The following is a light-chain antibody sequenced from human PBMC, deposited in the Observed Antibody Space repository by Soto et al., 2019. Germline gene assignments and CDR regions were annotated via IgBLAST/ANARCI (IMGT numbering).Light chain of an antibody. CDR2: GNS. CDR1: SSNIGAGYD. CDR3: QSYDSSLSGSVDV. V-gene: IGLV1-40*01. Sequence: QAVVTQPPSVSGAPGQRVTISCTGSSSNIGAGYDVHWYQQLPGTAPKLLIYGNSNRPSGVPDRFSGSKSGTSASLAITGLQAEDEADYYCQSYDSSLSGSVDVFGTGTKLTVL. J-gene: IGLJ1*01.